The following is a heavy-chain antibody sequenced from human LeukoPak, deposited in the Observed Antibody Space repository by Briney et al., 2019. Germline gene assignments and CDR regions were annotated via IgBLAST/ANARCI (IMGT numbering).Heavy chain of an antibody. CDR1: GYSISSGYY. J-gene: IGHJ4*02. D-gene: IGHD3-16*02. CDR3: ARKLTREGGGLSQL. V-gene: IGHV4-38-2*02. Sequence: SETLSLTCTVSGYSISSGYYWGWIRQPPGKGLEWIGSIYHSGSTYYNPSLKSRVTISVDTSKNQFSLKLSSVTAADTAVYYCARKLTREGGGLSQLWGQGTLVTVSS. CDR2: IYHSGST.